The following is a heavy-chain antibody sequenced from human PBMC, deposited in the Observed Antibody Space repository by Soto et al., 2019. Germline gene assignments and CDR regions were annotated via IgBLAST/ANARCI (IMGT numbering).Heavy chain of an antibody. J-gene: IGHJ6*02. D-gene: IGHD6-19*01. CDR3: AKGGTGYSSGSRYYYYYYGMDV. Sequence: GGSLRLSCAASGFTFSSYGMHWVRQAPGKGLEWVAVLSYDGSNKYYADSVKGRFTISRDNSKNTLYLQMNSLRAEDTAVYYCAKGGTGYSSGSRYYYYYYGMDVWGQGTTVTVSS. V-gene: IGHV3-30*18. CDR1: GFTFSSYG. CDR2: LSYDGSNK.